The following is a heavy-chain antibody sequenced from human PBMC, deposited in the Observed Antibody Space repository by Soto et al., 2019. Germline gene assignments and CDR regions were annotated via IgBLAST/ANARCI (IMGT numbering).Heavy chain of an antibody. Sequence: SSTXSLTWTVGVCSIISYDFIWIRQPPGKGLEWIGYIYYSGSTNYNPSLKSRVTISVDTSKNQFSLKLSSVTAADTAVYYCDRDTEGKHWFETWGQGTLV. CDR3: DRDTEGKHWFET. J-gene: IGHJ5*02. CDR2: IYYSGST. V-gene: IGHV4-59*01. CDR1: VCSIISYD.